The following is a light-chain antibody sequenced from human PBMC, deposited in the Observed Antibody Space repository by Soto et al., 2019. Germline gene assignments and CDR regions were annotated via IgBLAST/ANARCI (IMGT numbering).Light chain of an antibody. CDR3: QQFDSVPCT. V-gene: IGKV1-33*01. Sequence: IQMTQSPSSLSASVGDRITITCQASQDIKNYVIWYQHKPGKAPKLLIYDAASLGTGVSSRFSRSGSWTHFTLAISSLQPADIATYYGQQFDSVPCTFGQGTKLEIK. CDR1: QDIKNY. J-gene: IGKJ2*02. CDR2: DAA.